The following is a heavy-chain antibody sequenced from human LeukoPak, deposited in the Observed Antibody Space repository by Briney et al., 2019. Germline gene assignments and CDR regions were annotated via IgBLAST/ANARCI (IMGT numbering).Heavy chain of an antibody. CDR1: RGTFSSYV. D-gene: IGHD3-16*01. CDR2: IIPNLGIA. CDR3: ASNDYVWGSAPATDN. Sequence: SVNASCKPSRGTFSSYVISWVRQAPGQEREGMGRIIPNLGIANYAQKFQRRVTITADKSTSIAYMELSSLRSEDTAVYYCASNDYVWGSAPATDNWGEGTLVTVSS. V-gene: IGHV1-69*04. J-gene: IGHJ4*02.